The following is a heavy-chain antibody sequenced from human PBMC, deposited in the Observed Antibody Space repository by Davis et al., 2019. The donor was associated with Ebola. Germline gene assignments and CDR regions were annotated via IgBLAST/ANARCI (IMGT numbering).Heavy chain of an antibody. D-gene: IGHD2-2*02. CDR1: GGTFSSYA. V-gene: IGHV1-69*06. Sequence: SVKVSCKASGGTFSSYAISWVRQAPGQGLEWMGGIIPIFGTANYAQKFQGRVTIIADKSTSTAYMELSSLRSEDTAVYYCATPYCSSTSCYRGAPTSLTFDYWGQGTLVTVSS. CDR2: IIPIFGTA. CDR3: ATPYCSSTSCYRGAPTSLTFDY. J-gene: IGHJ4*02.